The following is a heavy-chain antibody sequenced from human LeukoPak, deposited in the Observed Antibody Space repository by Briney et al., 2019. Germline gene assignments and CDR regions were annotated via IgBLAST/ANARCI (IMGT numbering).Heavy chain of an antibody. D-gene: IGHD6-13*01. CDR3: ARHIAAAGTQYWYFAL. Sequence: GESLKISCKGSGYSFTSYWIGWGRRMPGKGLGGRGIIYPGDSDTRYSPSFQGQVTISADQSISPAYLQWSSLKASDTAMYYCARHIAAAGTQYWYFALWGRGTLVTVSS. J-gene: IGHJ2*01. CDR1: GYSFTSYW. V-gene: IGHV5-51*01. CDR2: IYPGDSDT.